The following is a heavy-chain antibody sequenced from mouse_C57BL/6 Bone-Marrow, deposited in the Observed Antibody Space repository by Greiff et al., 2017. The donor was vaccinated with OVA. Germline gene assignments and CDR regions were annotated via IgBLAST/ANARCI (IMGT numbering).Heavy chain of an antibody. V-gene: IGHV1-81*01. Sequence: QVQLQQSGAELARPGASVKLSCKASGYTFTSYGISWVKQSTGQGLEWIGEIYPRSGNTYYNEKFKGKATLTADKSSSTAYMELRSLTSEDYAVYFCARGFITTAYYAMDYWGQGTSVTVSS. CDR3: ARGFITTAYYAMDY. J-gene: IGHJ4*01. CDR1: GYTFTSYG. D-gene: IGHD1-1*01. CDR2: IYPRSGNT.